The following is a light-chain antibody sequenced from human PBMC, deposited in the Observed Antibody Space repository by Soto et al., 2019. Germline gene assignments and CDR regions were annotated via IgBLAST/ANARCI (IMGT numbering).Light chain of an antibody. CDR2: EAW. CDR3: QQYYSFWT. J-gene: IGKJ1*01. Sequence: DIQMTQSPSTLSASLGDRVTIICRASRSVDKWLAWYQQKSGKAPKLLIYEAWHLQSGVPSRFGGTGSGTEFTLTINSLQPEDVATYYCQQYYSFWTFGQGTTVEV. V-gene: IGKV1-5*02. CDR1: RSVDKW.